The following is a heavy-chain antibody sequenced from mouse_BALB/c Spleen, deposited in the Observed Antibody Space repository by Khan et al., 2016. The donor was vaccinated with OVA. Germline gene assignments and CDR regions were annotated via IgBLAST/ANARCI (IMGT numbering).Heavy chain of an antibody. CDR3: AKDPPYYAMDY. V-gene: IGHV2-6-5*01. CDR1: GFSLADYA. CDR2: IWGGGSK. J-gene: IGHJ4*01. Sequence: QVQLKESGPGLVAPSQSLSITCTVSGFSLADYAVSWIRQPPGKGLEWLGVIWGGGSKYYNSALKSRLSISKDNSKSQVFLKMNSLQTDDTAIYYCAKDPPYYAMDYWGQGTSVTVSS.